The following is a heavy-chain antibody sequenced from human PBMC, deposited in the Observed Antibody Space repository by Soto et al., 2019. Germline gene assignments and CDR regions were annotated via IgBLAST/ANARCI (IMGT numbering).Heavy chain of an antibody. CDR3: ARDMKDFWSGYSQKDASDY. CDR2: INSDGSST. D-gene: IGHD3-3*01. J-gene: IGHJ4*02. CDR1: GFTFSSYW. Sequence: GGSLRLSCAASGFTFSSYWMHWVRQAPGKGLVWVSRINSDGSSTSYADSVKGRFTISRDNAKNTLYLQMNSLRAEDTAVYYCARDMKDFWSGYSQKDASDYWGQGTLVTVSS. V-gene: IGHV3-74*01.